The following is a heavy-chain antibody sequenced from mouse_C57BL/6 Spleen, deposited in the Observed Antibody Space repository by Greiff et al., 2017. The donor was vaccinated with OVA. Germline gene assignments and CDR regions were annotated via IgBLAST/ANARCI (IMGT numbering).Heavy chain of an antibody. D-gene: IGHD1-1*01. CDR1: GFTFSSYA. CDR3: TRGPYGSSYFDY. J-gene: IGHJ2*01. Sequence: DVMLVESGEGLVKPGGSLKLSCAASGFTFSSYAMSWVRQTPEKRLEWVAYISSGGDYIYYADTVKGRFTISRDNARNTLYLQMSSLKSEDTAMYYCTRGPYGSSYFDYWGQGTTLTVSS. CDR2: ISSGGDYI. V-gene: IGHV5-9-1*02.